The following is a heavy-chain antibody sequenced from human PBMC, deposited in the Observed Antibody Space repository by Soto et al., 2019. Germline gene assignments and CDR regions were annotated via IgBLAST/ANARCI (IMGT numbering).Heavy chain of an antibody. V-gene: IGHV3-13*01. D-gene: IGHD6-13*01. J-gene: IGHJ4*02. CDR3: ARASRGIAARGLFDY. CDR2: IGTAGDT. Sequence: EVQLVESGGGLVQPGGSLRLSCAASGFTFSSYDMHWVRQATGKGLEWVSAIGTAGDTYYPGSVKGRFTISRENAKNSLYLQMNSLRAGDTAVYYCARASRGIAARGLFDYWGQGTLVTVCS. CDR1: GFTFSSYD.